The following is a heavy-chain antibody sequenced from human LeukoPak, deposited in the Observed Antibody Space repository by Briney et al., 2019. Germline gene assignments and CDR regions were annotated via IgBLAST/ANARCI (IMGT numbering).Heavy chain of an antibody. CDR2: IDYHGNT. CDR3: ATASGRSFWLDP. J-gene: IGHJ5*02. V-gene: IGHV4-59*11. Sequence: PSETLSLTCIVSGGSIGTLYWNWIRQVPGKGLELIGFIDYHGNTKYNPSLKSRVTMSVDTSVDQVSLRLTSVTAADTAIYFCATASGRSFWLDPWGQGRLVTVSS. D-gene: IGHD2-15*01. CDR1: GGSIGTLY.